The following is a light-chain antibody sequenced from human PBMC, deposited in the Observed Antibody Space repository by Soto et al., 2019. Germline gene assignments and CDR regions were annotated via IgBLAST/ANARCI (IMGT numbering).Light chain of an antibody. CDR3: QQYASAPFS. CDR1: HSIHTSF. Sequence: EIVLTQSPVTLSLSPGDRATLSCRASHSIHTSFLAWFQQKPGQAPRLLIYAASTRATGIPDRFSGSASETDFTLTINRLEPEESAVYYCQQYASAPFSLGPGNKVDIK. J-gene: IGKJ3*01. V-gene: IGKV3-20*01. CDR2: AAS.